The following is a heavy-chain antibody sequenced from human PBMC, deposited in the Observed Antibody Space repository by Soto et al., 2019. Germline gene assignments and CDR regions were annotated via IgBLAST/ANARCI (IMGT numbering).Heavy chain of an antibody. CDR1: GGSISSSSYY. V-gene: IGHV4-39*01. Sequence: SETLSLTCTVSGGSISSSSYYWGWIRQPPGKGLEWIGSIYYSGSTYYNPSLKSRVTISVDTSKNQFSLKLSSVTAADTAVYNCARPLKCSGGSCYTWFDPWGQGTLVTVSS. J-gene: IGHJ5*02. CDR3: ARPLKCSGGSCYTWFDP. D-gene: IGHD2-15*01. CDR2: IYYSGST.